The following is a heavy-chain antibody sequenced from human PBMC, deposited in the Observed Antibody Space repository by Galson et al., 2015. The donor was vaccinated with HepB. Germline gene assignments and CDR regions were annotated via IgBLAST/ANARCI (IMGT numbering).Heavy chain of an antibody. D-gene: IGHD3-3*01. J-gene: IGHJ6*02. Sequence: SLRLSCAASGFTSSNYWMSWVRQAPGKGLEWVANTKQDGSEKYYVDSVKGRFTISRDNAKNSLYLQMNSLRAEDTAVYYCARGDYDFWSGSAGVAGGMDVWGQGTTVTVSS. CDR3: ARGDYDFWSGSAGVAGGMDV. V-gene: IGHV3-7*01. CDR1: GFTSSNYW. CDR2: TKQDGSEK.